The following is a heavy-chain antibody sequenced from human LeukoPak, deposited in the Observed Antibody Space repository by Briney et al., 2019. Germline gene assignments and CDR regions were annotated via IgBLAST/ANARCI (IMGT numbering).Heavy chain of an antibody. CDR2: IYHNGRT. CDR3: ASAPNYSYFDY. CDR1: GGSISSGDYY. Sequence: SETLSLTCTVSGGSISSGDYYWSWIRQPPGKGLEWIGYIYHNGRTYHNPSLKSRVTISVDRSKNQFSLKLSSVTAADTAVYYCASAPNYSYFDYWGQGTLVTVSS. J-gene: IGHJ4*02. D-gene: IGHD4/OR15-4a*01. V-gene: IGHV4-30-2*01.